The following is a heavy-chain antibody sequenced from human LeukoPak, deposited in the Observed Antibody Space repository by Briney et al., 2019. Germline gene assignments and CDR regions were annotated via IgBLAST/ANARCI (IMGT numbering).Heavy chain of an antibody. CDR1: GYTFTGYY. V-gene: IGHV1-2*02. Sequence: GASVKVSCKASGYTFTGYYMHWVRQAPGKGPEWMGWINPNSGGTNYAQKFQGRVTMTRDTSISTAYMELSRLRPDDTAVYYCARGVDTAMVTVYWGLGTLVTVSS. CDR3: ARGVDTAMVTVY. CDR2: INPNSGGT. D-gene: IGHD5-18*01. J-gene: IGHJ4*02.